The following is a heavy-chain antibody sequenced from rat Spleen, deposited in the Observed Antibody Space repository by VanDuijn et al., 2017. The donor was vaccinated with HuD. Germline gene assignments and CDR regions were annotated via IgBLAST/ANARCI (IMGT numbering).Heavy chain of an antibody. CDR2: INADGALT. CDR1: GFTFSSYW. J-gene: IGHJ2*01. D-gene: IGHD4-3*01. V-gene: IGHV5-58*01. Sequence: EVQLVETGGGLVQPGRSLKLSCVASGFTFSSYWMYWIRQAPGKGLEWVSSINADGALTYYPDSVKGRFTVSRENAKNTLYLQMDSLRSDDTATYYCATLSVIGFDYWGQGVMVAVSS. CDR3: ATLSVIGFDY.